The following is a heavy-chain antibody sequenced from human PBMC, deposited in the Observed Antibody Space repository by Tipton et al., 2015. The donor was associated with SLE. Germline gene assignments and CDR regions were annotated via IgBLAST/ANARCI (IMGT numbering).Heavy chain of an antibody. D-gene: IGHD6-19*01. J-gene: IGHJ2*01. CDR3: ARGVRIAVVKGWYFDL. V-gene: IGHV4-39*07. CDR2: IYYSGAT. CDR1: SGSISDPSYF. Sequence: TLSLTCSVSSGSISDPSYFWGWIRQPPGKGLEWIGTIYYSGATYYNPSLKSRVTVSVDTSKNQFSLKLNSVTAADTAVYYCARGVRIAVVKGWYFDLWGRGTLVTVSS.